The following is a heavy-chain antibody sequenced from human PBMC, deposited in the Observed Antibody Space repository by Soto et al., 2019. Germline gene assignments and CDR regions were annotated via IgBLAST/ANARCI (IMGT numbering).Heavy chain of an antibody. V-gene: IGHV4-30-4*01. Sequence: KTSETLSLTCTVSGGSISSGDYYWSWIRQPPGKGLEWIGYIYYSGSTYYNPSLKSRVTISVDTSKNQFSLKLSSVTAADTAVYYCARGGYYDSSGGQRAFEIWGQGTMVTVSS. J-gene: IGHJ3*02. D-gene: IGHD3-22*01. CDR2: IYYSGST. CDR1: GGSISSGDYY. CDR3: ARGGYYDSSGGQRAFEI.